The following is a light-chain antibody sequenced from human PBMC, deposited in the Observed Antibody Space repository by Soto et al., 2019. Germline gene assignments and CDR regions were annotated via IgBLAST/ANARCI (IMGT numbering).Light chain of an antibody. CDR3: QQRSYWLT. CDR2: DAS. J-gene: IGKJ4*01. CDR1: QSISSN. Sequence: EVLMPQSPAPLSVASGERATLSSRASQSISSNLAWYQQKPGQPPRLLIYDASNRATGIPARFSGSGSGTDFTLTISSLEPEDFAVYYCQQRSYWLTFGEGTKVDI. V-gene: IGKV3-11*01.